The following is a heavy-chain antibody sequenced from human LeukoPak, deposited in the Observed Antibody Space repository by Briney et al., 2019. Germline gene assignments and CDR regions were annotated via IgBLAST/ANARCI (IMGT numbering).Heavy chain of an antibody. Sequence: GRSLRLSCAASGFTFDDYAMHWVRQAPGEGLEGVSGISWNSGSIVYADSVKGRFTISRDNAKNSLYLQMNSLRAEDTALYYCAKAIWYYYDSSGYYSGWGQGTMVTVSS. D-gene: IGHD3-22*01. CDR3: AKAIWYYYDSSGYYSG. CDR1: GFTFDDYA. V-gene: IGHV3-9*01. J-gene: IGHJ3*01. CDR2: ISWNSGSI.